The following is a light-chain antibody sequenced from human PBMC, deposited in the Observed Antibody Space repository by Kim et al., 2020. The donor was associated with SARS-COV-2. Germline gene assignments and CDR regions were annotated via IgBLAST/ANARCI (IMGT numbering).Light chain of an antibody. Sequence: SALTQAPAVSVALGQTVRITCQGDSLRSYYATWYQQKPGQAPILVIYGKNNRPSGIPDRFSGSSSGNTASLTITWTQAGDEAYYYCNSRDSNDNVVFGGGTQLNVL. J-gene: IGLJ2*01. CDR3: NSRDSNDNVV. CDR1: SLRSYY. CDR2: GKN. V-gene: IGLV3-19*01.